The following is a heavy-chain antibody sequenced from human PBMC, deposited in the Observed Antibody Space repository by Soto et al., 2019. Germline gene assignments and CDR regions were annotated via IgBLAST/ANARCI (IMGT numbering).Heavy chain of an antibody. D-gene: IGHD3-22*01. Sequence: GGSLRLSCAASGFTVSSNYMSWVRQAPGKGLEWVSVIYSGGSTYYADSVKGRFTISRDNSKNTLYLQMNSLRAEDTAVYYCARGGVFDYYDSSGYYYFDYWGQGTLVTVSS. CDR2: IYSGGST. CDR3: ARGGVFDYYDSSGYYYFDY. V-gene: IGHV3-53*01. CDR1: GFTVSSNY. J-gene: IGHJ4*02.